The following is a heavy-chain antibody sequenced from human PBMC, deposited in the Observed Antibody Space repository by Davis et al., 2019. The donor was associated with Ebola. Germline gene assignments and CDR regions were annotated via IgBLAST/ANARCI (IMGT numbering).Heavy chain of an antibody. Sequence: SETLSLTCTVSGGSISSGDYYWSWIRQPPGKGLEWIGYIYYSGSTYYSPSLKSRVTISVDTSKNQFSLKLSSVTAADTAVYYCARESRYSSGWYSTWFDPWGQGTLVTVSS. CDR1: GGSISSGDYY. J-gene: IGHJ5*02. CDR3: ARESRYSSGWYSTWFDP. CDR2: IYYSGST. D-gene: IGHD6-19*01. V-gene: IGHV4-30-4*02.